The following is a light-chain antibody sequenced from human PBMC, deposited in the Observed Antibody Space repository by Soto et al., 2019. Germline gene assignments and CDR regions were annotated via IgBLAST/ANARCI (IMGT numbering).Light chain of an antibody. V-gene: IGKV4-1*01. CDR2: WAS. Sequence: DFVMTQSPDSLAVSLGERAAINCKSSQSVLSSSNNKNYLAWFQQKPGQPPKLLIYWASTRESGVPDRFSGSGSGTDFTLTISSLQAEDVAVYYCQQYYSTPWTFGQGTKVDIK. CDR1: QSVLSSSNNKNY. CDR3: QQYYSTPWT. J-gene: IGKJ1*01.